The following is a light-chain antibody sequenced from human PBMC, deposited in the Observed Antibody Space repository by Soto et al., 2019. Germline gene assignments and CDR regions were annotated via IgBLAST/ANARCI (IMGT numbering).Light chain of an antibody. CDR3: QQRSNWPLFT. Sequence: EIVLTQSPATLSLSPGDRATLSCRASQSVSSYLAWYQQKPGQAPRLLIYDASNRATGIPARFSGSGSGTDFTLTIISLEPEDFAVYYCQQRSNWPLFTFGPGTKVDIK. V-gene: IGKV3-11*01. CDR1: QSVSSY. CDR2: DAS. J-gene: IGKJ3*01.